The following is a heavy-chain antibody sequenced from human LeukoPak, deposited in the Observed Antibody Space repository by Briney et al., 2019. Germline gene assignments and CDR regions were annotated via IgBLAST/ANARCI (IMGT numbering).Heavy chain of an antibody. CDR1: GGSISSYY. J-gene: IGHJ5*02. CDR2: IYYSGST. D-gene: IGHD2-2*01. CDR3: ARVLGYCSSTSCYPYNWFDP. V-gene: IGHV4-59*01. Sequence: PSGTLSLTCTVSGGSISSYYWSWIRQPPGKGLEWIGYIYYSGSTNYNPSLKSRVTISVDTSKNQFSLKLSSVTAADTAVYYCARVLGYCSSTSCYPYNWFDPWGQGTLVTVSS.